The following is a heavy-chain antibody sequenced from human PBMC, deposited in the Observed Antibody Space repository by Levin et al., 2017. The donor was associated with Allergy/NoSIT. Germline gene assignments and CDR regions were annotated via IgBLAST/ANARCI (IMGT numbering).Heavy chain of an antibody. D-gene: IGHD2-15*01. J-gene: IGHJ4*02. Sequence: ASVKVSCKASGYTFTGYYMHWVRQAPGQGLEWMGWINPNSGGTNYAQKFQGRVTMTRDTSISTAYMELSRLRSDDTAVYYCARVVVAATLLFDYWGQGTLVTVSS. V-gene: IGHV1-2*02. CDR1: GYTFTGYY. CDR3: ARVVVAATLLFDY. CDR2: INPNSGGT.